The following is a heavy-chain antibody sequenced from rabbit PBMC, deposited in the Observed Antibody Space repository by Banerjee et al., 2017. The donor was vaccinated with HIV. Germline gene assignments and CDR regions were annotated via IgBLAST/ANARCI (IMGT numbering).Heavy chain of an antibody. CDR1: GFSFSSRYW. CDR2: IYTGDGGT. J-gene: IGHJ4*01. CDR3: ARDRGITGYAYATYYFTL. D-gene: IGHD6-1*01. Sequence: QSLEESGGDLVKPGASLTLTCTASGFSFSSRYWLCWVRQAPGKGPEWIACIYTGDGGTYYASWAKGRFTITKTSSSTVTLQMTSLTAAEAATYFCARDRGITGYAYATYYFTLWGPGTLVTVS. V-gene: IGHV1S40*01.